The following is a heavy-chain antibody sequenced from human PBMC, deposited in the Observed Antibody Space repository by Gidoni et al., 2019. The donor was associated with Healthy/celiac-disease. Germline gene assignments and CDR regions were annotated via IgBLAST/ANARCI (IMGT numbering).Heavy chain of an antibody. J-gene: IGHJ4*02. D-gene: IGHD5-12*01. CDR2: NSDGSST. Sequence: NSDGSSTSYADSVKGRFTISRDNAKNTLYLQMNSLRAEDTAVYYCARKVVATTPRLDYWGQGTLVTVSS. CDR3: ARKVVATTPRLDY. V-gene: IGHV3-74*01.